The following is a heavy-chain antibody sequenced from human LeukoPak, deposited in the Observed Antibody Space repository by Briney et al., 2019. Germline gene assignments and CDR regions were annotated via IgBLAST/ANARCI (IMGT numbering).Heavy chain of an antibody. CDR1: GFTFDDYA. J-gene: IGHJ6*02. V-gene: IGHV3-9*01. CDR3: AKDMLLCSGGSCYSDYYYGMDV. Sequence: GGSLRLSCAASGFTFDDYAMHWVRQAPGKGLEWVSGISWNSGSIGYADSVKGRFTISRDNAKNSLYLQMNSLRAEDTALYYCAKDMLLCSGGSCYSDYYYGMDVWGQGTTVTVSS. D-gene: IGHD2-15*01. CDR2: ISWNSGSI.